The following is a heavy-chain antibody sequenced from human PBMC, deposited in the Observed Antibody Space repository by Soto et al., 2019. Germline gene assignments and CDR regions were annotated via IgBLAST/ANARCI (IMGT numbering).Heavy chain of an antibody. CDR2: ISYDGTT. J-gene: IGHJ6*02. CDR1: GFTFSSYA. Sequence: GGSLRLSCAASGFTFSSYAMHWVRQAPGKGLEWVAVISYDGTTYYADSVKGRFTISRDNSENTLYLQMNSLRAEDTAVYYCANGYSSSWSPGSRGMDVWGQGTTVTVSS. CDR3: ANGYSSSWSPGSRGMDV. V-gene: IGHV3-30*04. D-gene: IGHD6-13*01.